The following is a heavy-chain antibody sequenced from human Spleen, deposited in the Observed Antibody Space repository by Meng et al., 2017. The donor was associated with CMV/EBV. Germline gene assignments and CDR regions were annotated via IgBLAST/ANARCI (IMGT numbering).Heavy chain of an antibody. CDR3: AREGNPLQQLVPHDY. CDR2: IYYSGST. Sequence: SETLSLTCTVSGGSISSSSYYWGWIRQPPGKGLEWIGSIYYSGSTYYNPSLKSRVTISVDTSKNQFSLKLSSVTAADTAVYYCAREGNPLQQLVPHDYWGQGTLVTVSS. CDR1: GGSISSSSYY. J-gene: IGHJ4*02. V-gene: IGHV4-39*07. D-gene: IGHD6-13*01.